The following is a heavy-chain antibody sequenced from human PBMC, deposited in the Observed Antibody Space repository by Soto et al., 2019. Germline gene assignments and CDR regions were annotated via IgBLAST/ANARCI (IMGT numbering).Heavy chain of an antibody. CDR3: ARGGVSTRTFDY. Sequence: ASVKVSCKTSGYTFSNYGITWVRQAPGQPLEWLGWISLYSDGTNYAQKFQGRVSMTTDTSTTTAYMELRSLRSDDTAVYYCARGGVSTRTFDYWGQGTPVTVSS. J-gene: IGHJ4*02. CDR1: GYTFSNYG. D-gene: IGHD3-3*01. V-gene: IGHV1-18*01. CDR2: ISLYSDGT.